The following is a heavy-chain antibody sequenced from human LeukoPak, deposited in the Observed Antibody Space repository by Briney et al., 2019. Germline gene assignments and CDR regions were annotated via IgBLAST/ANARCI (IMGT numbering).Heavy chain of an antibody. J-gene: IGHJ4*02. V-gene: IGHV3-53*01. Sequence: GGSLRLSCAPCGFPVSSNYMRWVRQAPGKGLEWVSVIYSGGSTYYADSVKGRFTISRDNSKNTLFLQMNSLRAEDTAVYYCARAPLGFGSGSHFGGWGQGTLVTVA. CDR3: ARAPLGFGSGSHFGG. CDR2: IYSGGST. D-gene: IGHD1-26*01. CDR1: GFPVSSNY.